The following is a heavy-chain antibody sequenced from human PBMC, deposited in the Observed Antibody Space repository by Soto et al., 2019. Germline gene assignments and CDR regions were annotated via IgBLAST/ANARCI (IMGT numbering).Heavy chain of an antibody. J-gene: IGHJ6*03. CDR1: GFTFSSYS. CDR2: ISSSSYI. D-gene: IGHD6-19*01. V-gene: IGHV3-21*01. CDR3: ARDGVPLPVAGNYMDV. Sequence: GGSLRLSCAASGFTFSSYSMNWVRQAPGKGLEWVSSISSSSYIYYADSVKGRFTISRDNAKNSLYLQMNSLRAEDTAVYYCARDGVPLPVAGNYMDVWGKGTTVTVSS.